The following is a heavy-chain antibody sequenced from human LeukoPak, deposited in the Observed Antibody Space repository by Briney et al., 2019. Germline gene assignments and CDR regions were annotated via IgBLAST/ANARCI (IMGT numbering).Heavy chain of an antibody. D-gene: IGHD3-10*01. Sequence: GGSLRLSCAASGFTFTSYGMHWVRQAPGKGLEWVALITYDGYYKYYSDSVKGRFTISSNTSKNTMYLQMNSLRAEDTAVYYCARDLSPVVRASPMGYWGQGTLVTVSS. CDR3: ARDLSPVVRASPMGY. CDR1: GFTFTSYG. V-gene: IGHV3-30*03. CDR2: ITYDGYYK. J-gene: IGHJ4*02.